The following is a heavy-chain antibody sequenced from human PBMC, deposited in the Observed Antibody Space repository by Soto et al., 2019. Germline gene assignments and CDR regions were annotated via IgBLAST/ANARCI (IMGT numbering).Heavy chain of an antibody. CDR2: ISWNSGSI. Sequence: EVLLVESGGRLVQPGRSLRLSCAASGFTFDDYAMHWVRQAPGKGLVWVSGISWNSGSIGYADAVKGRFTISRDNAKNSLYLQMNSLRAEDTALYYCAKALGYYDFWSGLDYWGQGTLVTVSS. CDR3: AKALGYYDFWSGLDY. V-gene: IGHV3-9*01. J-gene: IGHJ4*02. D-gene: IGHD3-3*01. CDR1: GFTFDDYA.